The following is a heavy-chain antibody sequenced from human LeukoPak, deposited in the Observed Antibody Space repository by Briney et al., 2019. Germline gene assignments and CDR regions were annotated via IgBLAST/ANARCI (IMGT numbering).Heavy chain of an antibody. CDR2: IDPSDSYT. CDR3: ARNFGSTEAFDI. CDR1: GYSFTSYW. J-gene: IGHJ3*02. D-gene: IGHD6-13*01. Sequence: GESLKISCKGSGYSFTSYWISWVRQMPGKGVEWMGRIDPSDSYTNYSPSFQGHVTISADKSISTAYLQWSSLKASDTAMYYCARNFGSTEAFDIWGQGTMVTVSS. V-gene: IGHV5-10-1*01.